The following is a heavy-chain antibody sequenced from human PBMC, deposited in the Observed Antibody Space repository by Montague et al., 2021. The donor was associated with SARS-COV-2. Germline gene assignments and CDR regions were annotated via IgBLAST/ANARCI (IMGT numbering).Heavy chain of an antibody. Sequence: SETLSLTCAVYGGSFSGYYWSWIRQPPGKGLEWIGEINHSGSTNYNPSLKSRVTISVDTSKNQFSLKLSSVTAADTAVYYCARGEYGSSWYGNKDYFDYWGQGTLVTVSS. CDR2: INHSGST. CDR3: ARGEYGSSWYGNKDYFDY. CDR1: GGSFSGYY. V-gene: IGHV4-34*01. J-gene: IGHJ4*02. D-gene: IGHD6-13*01.